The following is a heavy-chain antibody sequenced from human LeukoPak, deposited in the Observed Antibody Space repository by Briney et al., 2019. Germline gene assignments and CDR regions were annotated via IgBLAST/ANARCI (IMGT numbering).Heavy chain of an antibody. J-gene: IGHJ4*02. CDR3: ARGVISGYDSLSLDY. CDR1: GGSLSGYY. V-gene: IGHV4-34*01. CDR2: INHSGST. Sequence: SATLSLTCAVYGGSLSGYYWSWLRQPPGKGLEWIGEINHSGSTNYNPSLKSRVTISVDTSKNQFSLKLTSVTAADTAVYYCARGVISGYDSLSLDYWGQGTLVTVSS. D-gene: IGHD5-12*01.